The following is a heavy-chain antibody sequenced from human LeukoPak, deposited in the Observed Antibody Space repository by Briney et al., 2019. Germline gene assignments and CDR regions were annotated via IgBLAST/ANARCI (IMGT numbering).Heavy chain of an antibody. CDR1: GFTFSNYA. CDR2: RSYDGSNK. V-gene: IGHV3-30*04. CDR3: ATHEVSDDYNLDY. J-gene: IGHJ4*02. D-gene: IGHD3-10*01. Sequence: GGSLRLSCAASGFTFSNYAMHWVRQAPGKGLEWVAVRSYDGSNKYYADSVKGRFTISRDNSKNTLYLQMNSLRAEDTAVYYCATHEVSDDYNLDYWGQGTLVTVSS.